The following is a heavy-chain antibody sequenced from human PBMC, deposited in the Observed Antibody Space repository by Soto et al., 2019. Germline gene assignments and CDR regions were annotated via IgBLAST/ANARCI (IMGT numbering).Heavy chain of an antibody. J-gene: IGHJ3*02. V-gene: IGHV3-30-3*01. CDR1: GFTFSSYA. CDR2: ISYDGRNK. Sequence: GGSLRLSCAASGFTFSSYAMHWVRQAPGKGLEWVAVISYDGRNKYYADSVNGRFTISRDNSKNTLHLQMNSLRTEDTAVYYCSRDEDSSGNAFDIWGQGTMVTVSS. CDR3: SRDEDSSGNAFDI. D-gene: IGHD4-4*01.